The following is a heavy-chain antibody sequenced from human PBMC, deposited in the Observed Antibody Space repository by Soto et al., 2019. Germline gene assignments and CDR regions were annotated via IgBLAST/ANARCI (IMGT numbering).Heavy chain of an antibody. CDR3: ARDAYDFWSGYYRPGYGMDV. V-gene: IGHV3-30-3*01. CDR1: GFTFSSYA. J-gene: IGHJ6*02. Sequence: GGSLRLSCAASGFTFSSYAMHWVRQAPGKGLEWVAVISYDGSNKYYADSVKGRFTISRDNSKNTLYLQMNSLRAEDTAVYYCARDAYDFWSGYYRPGYGMDVWGQGTTVTVSS. CDR2: ISYDGSNK. D-gene: IGHD3-3*01.